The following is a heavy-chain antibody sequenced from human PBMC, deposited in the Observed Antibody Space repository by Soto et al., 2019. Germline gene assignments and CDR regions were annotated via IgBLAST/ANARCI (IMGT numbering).Heavy chain of an antibody. J-gene: IGHJ3*02. D-gene: IGHD1-26*01. Sequence: EVQLLESGGGLVQPGGSLRLSCAASGFTFSSYAMSWVRQAPGKGLEWVSGSGGSTYYADSVKVRFTISRDNSKNTLYLQMNSLRAEDTAVYYCAKVREQGDAFDIWGQGTMVTVSS. CDR3: AKVREQGDAFDI. V-gene: IGHV3-23*01. CDR1: GFTFSSYA. CDR2: SGGST.